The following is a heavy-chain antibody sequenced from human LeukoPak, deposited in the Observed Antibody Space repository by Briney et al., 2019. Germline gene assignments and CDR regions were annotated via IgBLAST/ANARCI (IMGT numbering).Heavy chain of an antibody. Sequence: GGSLRLSCAASGFTFSSFTMNWVRQAPGKGLEWVSSISSSSSYMYYADSVKGRFTIFRDNAKNSLYLQMNSLRAEDTAVYYCARENSGSYSWLDYWGQGTLVTVSS. CDR1: GFTFSSFT. V-gene: IGHV3-21*01. CDR3: ARENSGSYSWLDY. J-gene: IGHJ4*02. CDR2: ISSSSSYM. D-gene: IGHD1-26*01.